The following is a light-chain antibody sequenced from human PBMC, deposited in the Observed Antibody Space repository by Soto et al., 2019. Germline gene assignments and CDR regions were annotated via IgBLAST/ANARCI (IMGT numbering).Light chain of an antibody. J-gene: IGKJ4*01. Sequence: DIVLTQSPGTLSLSPGQRATLSCRASQTVTTFYLAWYQQKPGQAPRLLIYGASSRATGIPDRFSGSGSGTHFTLTISRLEPEDCAVYYCQQYGSSSGLTFGGGTKVEL. CDR2: GAS. CDR1: QTVTTFY. CDR3: QQYGSSSGLT. V-gene: IGKV3-20*01.